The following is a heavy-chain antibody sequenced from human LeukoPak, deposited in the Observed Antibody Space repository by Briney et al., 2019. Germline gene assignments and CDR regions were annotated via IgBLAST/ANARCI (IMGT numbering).Heavy chain of an antibody. CDR3: ARDTYDILTGYYTDY. D-gene: IGHD3-9*01. Sequence: PGGSPRLSCAASGFTFSSYGMSWVRQAPGKGLEWVSAISGSGGSTYYADSVKGRFTISRDNSKNTLYLQMNSLRAEDTAVYYCARDTYDILTGYYTDYWGQGTLVTVSS. V-gene: IGHV3-23*01. CDR1: GFTFSSYG. CDR2: ISGSGGST. J-gene: IGHJ4*02.